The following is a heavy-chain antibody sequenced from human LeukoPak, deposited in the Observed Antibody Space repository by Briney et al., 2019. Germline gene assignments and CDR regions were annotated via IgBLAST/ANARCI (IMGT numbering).Heavy chain of an antibody. J-gene: IGHJ4*02. CDR1: GYTFTSYD. CDR2: MNPNSGNT. D-gene: IGHD3-10*01. Sequence: ASVKVSCKASGYTFTSYDINWVRQATGQGLEWMGWMNPNSGNTGYAQKFQGRVTITRNTSISTAYMELSSLRAEDTAVYYCARGPDSDYYWTGFDYWGQGTLVTVSS. CDR3: ARGPDSDYYWTGFDY. V-gene: IGHV1-8*03.